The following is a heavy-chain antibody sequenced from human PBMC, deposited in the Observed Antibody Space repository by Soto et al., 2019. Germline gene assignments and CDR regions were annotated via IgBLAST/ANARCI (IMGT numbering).Heavy chain of an antibody. CDR2: IIPIFGTA. V-gene: IGHV1-69*06. CDR1: GGTFSSYA. Sequence: SVKVSSKASGGTFSSYAISWVRQAPGQGLEWMGGIIPIFGTANYAQKFQGRVTITADKSTSTAYIELSSLRSEDTAVYYCARDGESYGYSSGWYYFDYWGQGTLVTASS. D-gene: IGHD6-19*01. J-gene: IGHJ4*01. CDR3: ARDGESYGYSSGWYYFDY.